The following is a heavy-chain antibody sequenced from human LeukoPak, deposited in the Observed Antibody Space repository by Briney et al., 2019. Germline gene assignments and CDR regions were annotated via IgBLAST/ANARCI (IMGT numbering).Heavy chain of an antibody. CDR2: IYSGGST. CDR3: ARVLRGSGSCFDY. V-gene: IGHV3-66*01. D-gene: IGHD2-15*01. J-gene: IGHJ4*02. Sequence: GGSLRLSCAASGFTASTNYMTWVRQAPGKGLEWVAIIYSGGSTYYAEYVKGRSTISRDNSKNTLYLQMNSLRAEDTAVYYCARVLRGSGSCFDYWGQGTLVTVSS. CDR1: GFTASTNY.